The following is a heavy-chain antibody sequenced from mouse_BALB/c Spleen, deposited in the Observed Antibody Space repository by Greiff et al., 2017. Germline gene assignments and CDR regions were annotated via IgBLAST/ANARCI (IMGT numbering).Heavy chain of an antibody. CDR3: ARRSTVVPYYFDY. D-gene: IGHD1-1*01. CDR1: GFTFSSYA. Sequence: EVMLVESGGGLVKPGGSLKLSCAASGFTFSSYAMSWVHQTPEKRLEWVATISSGGSYTYYPDSVKGRFTISRDNAKNTLYLQMSSLRSEDTAMYYCARRSTVVPYYFDYWGQGTTLTVSS. CDR2: ISSGGSYT. V-gene: IGHV5-9-1*01. J-gene: IGHJ2*01.